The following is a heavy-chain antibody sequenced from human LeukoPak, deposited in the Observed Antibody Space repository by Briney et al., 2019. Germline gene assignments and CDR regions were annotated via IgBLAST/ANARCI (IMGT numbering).Heavy chain of an antibody. CDR1: GYSFTTYW. V-gene: IGHV5-51*01. CDR2: IYPGDSDT. CDR3: ARLPSPYSTSSFDY. D-gene: IGHD6-6*01. Sequence: GESLKISCKGSGYSFTTYWIAWVRQIPGKGLECMGFIYPGDSDTRYSPSFHGQVTISADKSISTAYLQWSTLKASDTAMYYCARLPSPYSTSSFDYWGQGTLATVSS. J-gene: IGHJ4*02.